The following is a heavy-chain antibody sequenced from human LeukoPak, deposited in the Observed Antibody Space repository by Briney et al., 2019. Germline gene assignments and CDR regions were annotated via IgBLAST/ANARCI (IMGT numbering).Heavy chain of an antibody. V-gene: IGHV3-9*01. CDR2: ISWNSGRI. Sequence: GGSLRLSCAASGFTFDDYAMHWVRQGPGKGLEWVSGISWNSGRIGYADSVKGRFIISRDNAKNSLYLQMNSLRSEDTAFYYCAKATYSTSPGYYFDYWGQGTLVAVSS. CDR3: AKATYSTSPGYYFDY. CDR1: GFTFDDYA. J-gene: IGHJ4*02. D-gene: IGHD6-6*01.